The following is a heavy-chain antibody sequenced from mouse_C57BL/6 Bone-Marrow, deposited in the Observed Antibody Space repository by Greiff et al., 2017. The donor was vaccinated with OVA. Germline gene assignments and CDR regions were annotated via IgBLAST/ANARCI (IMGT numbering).Heavy chain of an antibody. V-gene: IGHV2-2*01. J-gene: IGHJ3*01. CDR2: IWSGGST. CDR1: GFSLTSYG. D-gene: IGHD2-2*01. CDR3: ALSMVTASWFAY. Sequence: VQLQESGPGLVQPSQSLSITCTVSGFSLTSYGVHWVRQSPGKGLEWLGVIWSGGSTDYNAAFISRLSISKDNSKSRVFFKMNSLQADDTAIYYCALSMVTASWFAYWGQGTLVTVSA.